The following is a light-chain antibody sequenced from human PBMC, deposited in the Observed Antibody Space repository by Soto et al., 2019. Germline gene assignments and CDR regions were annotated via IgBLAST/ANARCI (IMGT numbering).Light chain of an antibody. V-gene: IGLV1-44*01. CDR2: SND. CDR1: SSNIGSTS. Sequence: QSVLTQPPSASGTPGQRVSISCSGGSSNIGSTSVDWYQQVPGMAPKLLIYSNDQRPSGVPDRFSGSKSGTSGSLVISGLQSDDEADYFCATWDYDVSGVVFGGGTQLTVL. J-gene: IGLJ7*01. CDR3: ATWDYDVSGVV.